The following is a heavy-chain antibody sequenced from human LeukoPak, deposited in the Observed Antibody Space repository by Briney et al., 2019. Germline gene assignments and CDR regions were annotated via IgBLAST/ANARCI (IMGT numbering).Heavy chain of an antibody. CDR3: ARQTDHLGSNYYYYYGMDV. CDR1: GSIFTSYW. D-gene: IGHD1-14*01. Sequence: GESLQISCKGSGSIFTSYWIGWVRQLPGKGLEWMGIIYPGDSDTRYSPSFQGQVTISADKSISTAYLQWSSLKASDTAMYYCARQTDHLGSNYYYYYGMDVWGQGTTVTVSS. CDR2: IYPGDSDT. J-gene: IGHJ6*02. V-gene: IGHV5-51*01.